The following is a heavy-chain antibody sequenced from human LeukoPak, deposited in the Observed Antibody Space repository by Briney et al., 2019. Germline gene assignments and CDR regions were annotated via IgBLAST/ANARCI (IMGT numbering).Heavy chain of an antibody. Sequence: GASVKVSCKASGYTFTSHYITWVRQAPGQGLEWVGWISAYNGRANYAQKFQGRVTMTIDTSTTTAYMDLRSLTSDDTAMYYCTKGGAMVATVDLWGQGTLVTVSS. J-gene: IGHJ5*02. CDR2: ISAYNGRA. D-gene: IGHD5-18*01. V-gene: IGHV1-18*01. CDR1: GYTFTSHY. CDR3: TKGGAMVATVDL.